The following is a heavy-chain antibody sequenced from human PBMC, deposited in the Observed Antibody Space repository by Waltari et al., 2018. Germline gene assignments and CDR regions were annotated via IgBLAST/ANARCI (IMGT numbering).Heavy chain of an antibody. CDR1: GGSISSRSYY. D-gene: IGHD3-3*01. V-gene: IGHV4-39*01. J-gene: IGHJ4*02. CDR3: ICITIFGVVISR. Sequence: QLQLQESGPGLVKPSETLSLTCTVSGGSISSRSYYWGWIRQPPGKGLEWIGSIYYSGSTYYNPSLKSRVTISVDTSKNQFSLKLSSVTAADTAVYYGICITIFGVVISRWGQGTLVTVSS. CDR2: IYYSGST.